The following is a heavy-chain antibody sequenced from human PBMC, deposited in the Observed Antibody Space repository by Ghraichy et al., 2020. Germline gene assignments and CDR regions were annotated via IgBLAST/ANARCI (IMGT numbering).Heavy chain of an antibody. Sequence: GGSLRLSCAASGFTFSSYGMHWVRQAPGKGLEWVAVIWYDGSNKYYADSVKGRFTISRDNSKNTLYLQMNSLRAEDTAVYYCARDQEEQQLDRDVFYYYYGMDVWGQGTTVTVSS. V-gene: IGHV3-33*08. CDR3: ARDQEEQQLDRDVFYYYYGMDV. CDR2: IWYDGSNK. J-gene: IGHJ6*02. CDR1: GFTFSSYG. D-gene: IGHD6-13*01.